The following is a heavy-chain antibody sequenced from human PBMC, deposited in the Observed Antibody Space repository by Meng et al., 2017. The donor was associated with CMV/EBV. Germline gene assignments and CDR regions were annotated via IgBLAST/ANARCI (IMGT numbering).Heavy chain of an antibody. CDR2: IIPILGIA. CDR3: ARDPAVDTAMVNDDAFDI. D-gene: IGHD5-18*01. CDR1: GGTFSSYT. V-gene: IGHV1-69*04. J-gene: IGHJ3*02. Sequence: SVKVSCKASGGTFSSYTISWVRQAPGQGLEWMGRIIPILGIANYAQKFQGRVTIIADKSTSTAYMELSSLRSEDTAVYYCARDPAVDTAMVNDDAFDIWGQGTMVTVSS.